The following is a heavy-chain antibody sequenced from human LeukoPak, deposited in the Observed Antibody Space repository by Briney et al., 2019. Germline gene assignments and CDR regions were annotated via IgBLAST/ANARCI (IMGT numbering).Heavy chain of an antibody. CDR1: GFTVSSNS. CDR2: IYTTGRT. CDR3: AKPGSSRGIAGRRPTKYYFDY. J-gene: IGHJ4*02. Sequence: PGGSLRLSCTVSGFTVSSNSKSWVRQAPGKGLEWVSFIYTTGRTHDSDSVKGRFTISRDSSKNTLYLQMNSLRAEDTAVYYCAKPGSSRGIAGRRPTKYYFDYWGQGTLVTVSS. V-gene: IGHV3-53*01. D-gene: IGHD6-6*01.